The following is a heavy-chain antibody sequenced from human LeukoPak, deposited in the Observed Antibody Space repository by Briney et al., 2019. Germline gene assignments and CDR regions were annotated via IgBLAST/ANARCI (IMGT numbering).Heavy chain of an antibody. CDR2: ISWNSGSI. Sequence: AGGSLRLSCAASGFTFDDYAMHWVRQAPGKGLEWVSGISWNSGSIGYADSVKGRFTISRDNAKNSLYLQVNSLRAEDTALYYCAKATVDTAMDHFDYWGQGTLVTVSS. J-gene: IGHJ4*02. D-gene: IGHD5-18*01. CDR1: GFTFDDYA. V-gene: IGHV3-9*01. CDR3: AKATVDTAMDHFDY.